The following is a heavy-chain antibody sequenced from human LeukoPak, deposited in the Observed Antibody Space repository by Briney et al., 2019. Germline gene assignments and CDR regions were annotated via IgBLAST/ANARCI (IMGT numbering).Heavy chain of an antibody. CDR3: AKDVRRCNGACT. V-gene: IGHV3-33*06. D-gene: IGHD2-8*01. CDR1: GFTFSSYG. J-gene: IGHJ5*02. CDR2: IWYDGTNK. Sequence: GGSLRLSCAASGFTFSSYGMHWVRQAPGKGLEWVAVIWYDGTNKYYADSVKGRFTISRDSSKNTLSLQMNSLRVEDTAIYYCAKDVRRCNGACTWGQGTLVTVSS.